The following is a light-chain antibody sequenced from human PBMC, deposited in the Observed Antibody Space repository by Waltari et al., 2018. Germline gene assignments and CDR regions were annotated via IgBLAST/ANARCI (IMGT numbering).Light chain of an antibody. CDR3: QQHYSTPLT. J-gene: IGKJ4*01. CDR1: QSVLYSSNNKNY. CDR2: WAS. Sequence: DIVMTQSPDSLAVSLGERATINCKSSQSVLYSSNNKNYLAWYQAKPGQPPKLLLSWASTQEYGVPDRFRGSGSGTDFTLTISSLQAEDVAVYYCQQHYSTPLTFGGGTKVDFK. V-gene: IGKV4-1*01.